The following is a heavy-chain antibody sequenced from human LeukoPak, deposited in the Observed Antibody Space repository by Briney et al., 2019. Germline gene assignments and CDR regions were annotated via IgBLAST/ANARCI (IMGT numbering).Heavy chain of an antibody. V-gene: IGHV3-23*01. Sequence: PGGSLRLSCAASGFTFSSYAMSWVRQAPGKGLEWVSAISGSGGSTYYADSVKGRFTISRDNSKNTLYLQMNSLRAEDTAVYYCAKTNLIVAVDLGAFDIWGQGTMVTVSS. J-gene: IGHJ3*02. CDR3: AKTNLIVAVDLGAFDI. D-gene: IGHD3-22*01. CDR2: ISGSGGST. CDR1: GFTFSSYA.